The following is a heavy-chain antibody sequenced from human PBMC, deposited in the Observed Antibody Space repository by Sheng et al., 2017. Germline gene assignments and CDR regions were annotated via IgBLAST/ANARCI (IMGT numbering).Heavy chain of an antibody. CDR1: GYTFTGYY. V-gene: IGHV1-2*02. CDR3: ASTVSEVNTDYYYYYYMDV. J-gene: IGHJ6*03. D-gene: IGHD4-17*01. CDR2: INPNSGGT. Sequence: QVQLVQSGAEVKKPGASVKVSCKASGYTFTGYYMHWVRQAPGQGLEWMGWINPNSGGTNYAQKFQGRVTMTRDTSISTAYMELSRLRSDDTAVYYCASTVSEVNTDYYYYYYMDVWAKGPRSPSP.